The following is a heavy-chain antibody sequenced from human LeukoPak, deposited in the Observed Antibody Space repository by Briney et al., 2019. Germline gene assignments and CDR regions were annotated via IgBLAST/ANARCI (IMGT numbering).Heavy chain of an antibody. Sequence: KVSCKASGYTFTSYYMHWVRQAPGQGLEWMGIIYPGDSDTRYSPSFQGQVTISADKSISTAYLQWSSLKASDTAMYYCARHRSPRAFDIWGQGTMVTVSS. J-gene: IGHJ3*02. CDR2: IYPGDSDT. CDR3: ARHRSPRAFDI. V-gene: IGHV5-51*01. D-gene: IGHD1-26*01. CDR1: GYTFTSYY.